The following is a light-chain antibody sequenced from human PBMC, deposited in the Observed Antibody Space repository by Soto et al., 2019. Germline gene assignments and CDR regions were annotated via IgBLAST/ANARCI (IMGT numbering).Light chain of an antibody. J-gene: IGLJ2*01. V-gene: IGLV1-51*01. CDR1: SSNIGDNY. Sequence: QSVLTQPPSVSAAPGQKVTISCSGSSSNIGDNYVSWYQQLPGTAPKLLIYGNNKRPSGIPDRFSGSKSGTSATLGITGLQTGDEADYYCGTWDSSLSTVVFGGGTKVNVL. CDR2: GNN. CDR3: GTWDSSLSTVV.